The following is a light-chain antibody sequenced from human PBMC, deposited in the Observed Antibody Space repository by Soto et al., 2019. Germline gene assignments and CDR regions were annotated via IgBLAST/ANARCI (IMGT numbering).Light chain of an antibody. J-gene: IGKJ4*01. CDR2: VAS. V-gene: IGKV1-39*01. CDR1: QNIGRF. CDR3: QQSFTTPLT. Sequence: DIQMTQSPSALSASVGDRVTITCRASQNIGRFLNWHQQTPGKAPNVLINVASTLRSGVPSRFSGSGSGTDFNLTINSLQPEDFATYFCQQSFTTPLTFGGGTKVDIK.